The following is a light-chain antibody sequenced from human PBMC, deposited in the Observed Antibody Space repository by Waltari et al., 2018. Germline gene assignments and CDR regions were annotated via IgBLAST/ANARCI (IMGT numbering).Light chain of an antibody. Sequence: DIQMTQSPSSLSASVGDRVPIPCRASQNINIFLSWYQQRPGRAPRLLIYAASSLHSGVPSRFSGSGSGTDFTLTIASLQPEDFATYYCQQSDTFFALTFGGGTKVEI. CDR1: QNINIF. CDR2: AAS. J-gene: IGKJ4*01. CDR3: QQSDTFFALT. V-gene: IGKV1-39*01.